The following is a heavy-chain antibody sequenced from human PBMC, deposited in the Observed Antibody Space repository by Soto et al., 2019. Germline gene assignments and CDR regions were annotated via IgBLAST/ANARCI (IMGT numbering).Heavy chain of an antibody. J-gene: IGHJ6*02. V-gene: IGHV1-69*01. CDR2: IIPIFGTA. CDR3: ARRGPILGELSGDYYYYGMDV. Sequence: QVQLVQSGAEVKKPGSSMKVSCKASGGTFSSYAISWVRQAPGQGLEWMGGIIPIFGTANYAQKFQGRVTITADESTSTAYMELSSLRSEDTAVYYCARRGPILGELSGDYYYYGMDVWGQGTTVTVSS. CDR1: GGTFSSYA. D-gene: IGHD3-16*02.